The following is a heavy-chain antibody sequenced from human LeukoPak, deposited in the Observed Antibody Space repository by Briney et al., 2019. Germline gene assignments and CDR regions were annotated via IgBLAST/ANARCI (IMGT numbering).Heavy chain of an antibody. CDR2: MYTGGSTI. V-gene: IGHV3-11*04. CDR3: ATSGGHPKGFDF. CDR1: GITFNDSY. Sequence: PGGSLRLSCAASGITFNDSYMSWIRQAPGKGLEWISFMYTGGSTIYYADSVEGRFTISRDNAKSSLHLQMNSLSAEDTAVYYCATSGGHPKGFDFWGQGTLVTVSS. D-gene: IGHD2-15*01. J-gene: IGHJ4*02.